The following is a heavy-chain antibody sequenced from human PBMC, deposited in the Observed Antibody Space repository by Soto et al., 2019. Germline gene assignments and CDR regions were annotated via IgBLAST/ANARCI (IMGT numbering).Heavy chain of an antibody. J-gene: IGHJ6*03. CDR2: IWYDGSNK. Sequence: TGGSLRLSCAASGFTFSSYGMRRVRQAPGKGLEWVAVIWYDGSNKYYADSVKGRFTISRDNSKNTLYLQMNSLRAEDTAVYYCAGVHCSSTSCYLGGYYYYYMDVWGKGTTVTVSS. D-gene: IGHD2-2*01. CDR3: AGVHCSSTSCYLGGYYYYYMDV. V-gene: IGHV3-33*01. CDR1: GFTFSSYG.